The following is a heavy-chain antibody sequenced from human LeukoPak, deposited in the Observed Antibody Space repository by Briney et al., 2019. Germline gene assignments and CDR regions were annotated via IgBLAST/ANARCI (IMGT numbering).Heavy chain of an antibody. V-gene: IGHV4-38-2*02. CDR2: IYHSGST. D-gene: IGHD4-11*01. Sequence: SETLSLTCTVSGYSITSGYYWVWIRQPPGKGLEWIGNIYHSGSTYYNPSLKSRVNVSVDTSKNQFSLKLSSVTAADTAVYYCARRYSNYFFDYWGQGTLVTVSS. CDR1: GYSITSGYY. CDR3: ARRYSNYFFDY. J-gene: IGHJ4*02.